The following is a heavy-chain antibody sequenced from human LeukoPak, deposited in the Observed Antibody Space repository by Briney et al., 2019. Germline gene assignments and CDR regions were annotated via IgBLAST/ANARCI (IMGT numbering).Heavy chain of an antibody. J-gene: IGHJ4*02. D-gene: IGHD3-3*01. CDR2: IKQDGSEK. Sequence: GGSLRLSCAASGFTFSSYWMSWVGQARGKGLEWVANIKQDGSEKYYVDSVKGRFTISRDNAKNSLYLQMNSLRAEDTAVYYCARDRSDFWSGFTGLFDYWGQGTLVTVSS. V-gene: IGHV3-7*01. CDR3: ARDRSDFWSGFTGLFDY. CDR1: GFTFSSYW.